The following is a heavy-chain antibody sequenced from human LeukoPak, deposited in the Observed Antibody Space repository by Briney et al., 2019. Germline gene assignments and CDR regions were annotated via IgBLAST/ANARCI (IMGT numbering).Heavy chain of an antibody. J-gene: IGHJ4*02. Sequence: GASVKVSCKASGYTFTGYYMHWVRQAPGQGLEWMGWINPNSGGTNYAQEFQGRVTMTRDTSISTAYMELSRLRSDDTAVYYCARVRCSSTSCHEILGYWGQGTLVTVSS. CDR1: GYTFTGYY. CDR2: INPNSGGT. D-gene: IGHD2-2*01. V-gene: IGHV1-2*02. CDR3: ARVRCSSTSCHEILGY.